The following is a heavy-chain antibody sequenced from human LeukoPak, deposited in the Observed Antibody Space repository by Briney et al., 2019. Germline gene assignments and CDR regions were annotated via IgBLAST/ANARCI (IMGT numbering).Heavy chain of an antibody. D-gene: IGHD3-16*01. CDR1: GFTFSNAW. V-gene: IGHV3-15*01. J-gene: IGHJ4*02. CDR3: TTDGGGFPETYGY. Sequence: GGSLRLSCAASGFTFSNAWMSWARQAQGKGLEWVGRIKSKTDGGTTDYAAPVKGRFTISRDDSKNTLYLQMNSLKTEDTAVYYCTTDGGGFPETYGYWGQGTLVTVSS. CDR2: IKSKTDGGTT.